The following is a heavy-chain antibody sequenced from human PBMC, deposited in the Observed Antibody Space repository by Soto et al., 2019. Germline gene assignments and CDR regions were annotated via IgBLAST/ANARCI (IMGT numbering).Heavy chain of an antibody. J-gene: IGHJ5*02. CDR2: IYYSGST. Sequence: SETLSLTCTVSGGSISSGGYYWSWIRQHPGKGLEWIGYIYYSGSTYYNPSLKSRVTISVDTSKNQFSLKLSSVTAADTAVYYCERLAGKPLQYNWFDPWGQGTLVTVSS. CDR3: ERLAGKPLQYNWFDP. V-gene: IGHV4-31*03. CDR1: GGSISSGGYY. D-gene: IGHD6-19*01.